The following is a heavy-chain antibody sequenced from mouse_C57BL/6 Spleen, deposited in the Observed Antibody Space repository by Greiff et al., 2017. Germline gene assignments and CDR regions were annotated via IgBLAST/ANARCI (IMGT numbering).Heavy chain of an antibody. V-gene: IGHV5-6*01. CDR3: ARPYSNYEGFAY. Sequence: EVKVVESGGDLVKPGGSLKLSCAASGFTFSSYGMSWVRQTPDKRLEWVATISSGGSYTYYPDSVKGRFTISRDNAKNTLYLQMSSLKSEDTAMYYCARPYSNYEGFAYWGQGTLVTVSA. D-gene: IGHD2-5*01. J-gene: IGHJ3*01. CDR2: ISSGGSYT. CDR1: GFTFSSYG.